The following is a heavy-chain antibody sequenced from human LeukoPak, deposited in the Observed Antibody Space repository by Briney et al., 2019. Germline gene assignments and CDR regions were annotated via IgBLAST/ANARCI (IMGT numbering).Heavy chain of an antibody. Sequence: GGPLRLSCAASGFTFSSYAMHWVRQAPGKGLEGVAVISYDGSNKYYADSVKGRFTLSRDNSKNTLYLPMNSLRAEDTAVYYCARDRDIVVVPAANPPDAFDIWGQGTMVTVSS. V-gene: IGHV3-30*04. D-gene: IGHD2-2*01. CDR3: ARDRDIVVVPAANPPDAFDI. J-gene: IGHJ3*02. CDR2: ISYDGSNK. CDR1: GFTFSSYA.